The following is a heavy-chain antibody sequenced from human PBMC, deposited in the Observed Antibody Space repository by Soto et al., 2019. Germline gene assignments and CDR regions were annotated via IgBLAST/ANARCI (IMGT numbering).Heavy chain of an antibody. J-gene: IGHJ5*02. Sequence: QLQLQESGPGLVKPSETLSLTCTVSGGSISSSSYYWGWIRQPPGKGLEWIGSIYYSGSTYYNPSLKSRVTISVDTSKNQFSLKLSSVTAADTAVYYCARQTDLTVPNTNNWFDPWGQGTLVTVSS. CDR1: GGSISSSSYY. CDR2: IYYSGST. V-gene: IGHV4-39*01. D-gene: IGHD2-2*01. CDR3: ARQTDLTVPNTNNWFDP.